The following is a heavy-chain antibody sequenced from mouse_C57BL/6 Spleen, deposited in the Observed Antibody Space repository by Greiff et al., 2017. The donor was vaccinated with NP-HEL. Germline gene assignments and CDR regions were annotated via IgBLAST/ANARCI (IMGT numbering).Heavy chain of an antibody. D-gene: IGHD3-2*02. CDR3: ARGKTAQATAWFAY. V-gene: IGHV1-19*01. CDR1: GYTFTDYY. Sequence: EVQLQQSGPVLVKPGASVKMSCKASGYTFTDYYMNWVKQSHGKSLEWIGVINPYNGGTSYNQKFKGKATLTVDKSSSTAYMELNSLTSEDSAVYYCARGKTAQATAWFAYWGQGTLVTVSA. CDR2: INPYNGGT. J-gene: IGHJ3*01.